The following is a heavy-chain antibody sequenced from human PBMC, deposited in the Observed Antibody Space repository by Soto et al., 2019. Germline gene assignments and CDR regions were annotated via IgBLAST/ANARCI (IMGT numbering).Heavy chain of an antibody. CDR1: GGSISSSSYY. Sequence: QLHLQESGPGLVKPSETLSLTCTVSGGSISSSSYYWGWIRQPPGKGLEWIGSMYYSGRTYYNPSLKRRVTRSVDTSKNQFSLKLSSVTAADTAVYYCARQVNGYSSGWSYYFDYWGQGTLVTVSS. V-gene: IGHV4-39*01. J-gene: IGHJ4*02. D-gene: IGHD6-19*01. CDR3: ARQVNGYSSGWSYYFDY. CDR2: MYYSGRT.